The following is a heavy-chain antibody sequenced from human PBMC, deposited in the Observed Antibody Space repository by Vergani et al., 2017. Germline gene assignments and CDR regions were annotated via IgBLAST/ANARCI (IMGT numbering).Heavy chain of an antibody. J-gene: IGHJ4*02. CDR2: ISSSSSYI. D-gene: IGHD4-17*01. CDR1: GFTFSSYS. V-gene: IGHV3-21*01. CDR3: ARELGTGEDY. Sequence: EVQLVESGGGLVKPGGSLRLSCAASGFTFSSYSMNWVRQAPGKGLEWVSSISSSSSYIYYADSVKGRFTISRDNAKNSLSLQMNSLRAEDTAVYYCARELGTGEDYWGQGTLVTVSS.